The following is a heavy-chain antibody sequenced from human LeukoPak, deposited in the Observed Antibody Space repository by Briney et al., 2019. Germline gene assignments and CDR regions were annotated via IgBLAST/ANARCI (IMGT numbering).Heavy chain of an antibody. Sequence: SETLSLTCTVSSGSISTNNYYWGWIRQPPWKGLEWIGSIYYSGSTYYNPSLKSRVTISVDTSKNQFSLKLSSVTAADTAVYYCAQSRGYSYGPLYWYFDLWGRGTLVTVSS. J-gene: IGHJ2*01. D-gene: IGHD5-18*01. CDR3: AQSRGYSYGPLYWYFDL. CDR2: IYYSGST. V-gene: IGHV4-39*07. CDR1: SGSISTNNYY.